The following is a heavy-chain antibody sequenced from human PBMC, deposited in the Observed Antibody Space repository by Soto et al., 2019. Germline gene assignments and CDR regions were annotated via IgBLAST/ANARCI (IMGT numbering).Heavy chain of an antibody. V-gene: IGHV4-34*01. CDR3: ARLGEMATSFGLEV. Sequence: SETLSLTCAVYGWSFSGYYWSWIGQRPGKGLEWIGEINHSGSTNYNPSLKSRVTISVDTSKNQFSLKLSSVTAADTAVYYCARLGEMATSFGLEVWVKGNIVT. J-gene: IGHJ6*04. CDR1: GWSFSGYY. D-gene: IGHD3-16*01. CDR2: INHSGST.